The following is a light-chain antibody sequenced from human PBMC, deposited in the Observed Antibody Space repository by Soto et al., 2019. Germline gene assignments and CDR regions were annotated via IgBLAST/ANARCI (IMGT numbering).Light chain of an antibody. J-gene: IGKJ5*01. CDR3: QQFGTPIT. V-gene: IGKV3-20*01. CDR1: QSVSSNY. CDR2: GAS. Sequence: EIVLTQSPGTLSLSPGEIATLSCRASQSVSSNYLAWYQQKPGQAPRLLIYGASSRATGIPDRFSGSGSGTDFTLTISRLEPEDFAVYYCQQFGTPITFGQGTRLEIK.